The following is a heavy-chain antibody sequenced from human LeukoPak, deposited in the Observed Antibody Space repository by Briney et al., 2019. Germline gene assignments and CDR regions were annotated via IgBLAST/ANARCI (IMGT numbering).Heavy chain of an antibody. CDR3: TKKTPGTHPFDF. V-gene: IGHV3-23*01. CDR2: SGTAGDT. D-gene: IGHD6-13*01. CDR1: GFNFTSSA. Sequence: SGGSMRLSCAASGFNFTSSAMNWVRQAPGKGLEWVSASGTAGDTYYADSVKGRFTISRDNSKNSLYLQMTSLRTEDTAVYYCTKKTPGTHPFDFWGQGTLVTVSP. J-gene: IGHJ4*02.